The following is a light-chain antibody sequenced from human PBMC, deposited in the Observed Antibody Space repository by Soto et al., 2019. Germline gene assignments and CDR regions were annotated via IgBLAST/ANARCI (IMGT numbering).Light chain of an antibody. CDR1: QSVLYSSNNKNY. Sequence: DIVMTQSPDSLAVSLGERATINCKSSQSVLYSSNNKNYLAWYQQKPGQPPKLLIYWASTRESGVPDRFRGSGSGTDFTLTISSLQAEDVAIYYCQQYYSTPRTFGPGTEVDIK. CDR3: QQYYSTPRT. V-gene: IGKV4-1*01. J-gene: IGKJ3*01. CDR2: WAS.